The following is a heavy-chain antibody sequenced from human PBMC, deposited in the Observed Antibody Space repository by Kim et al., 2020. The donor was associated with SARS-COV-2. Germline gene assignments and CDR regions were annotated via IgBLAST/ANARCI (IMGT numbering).Heavy chain of an antibody. D-gene: IGHD4-17*01. J-gene: IGHJ4*02. CDR2: IYYSGST. CDR3: ASYGEAFDY. V-gene: IGHV4-39*01. CDR1: GGSISSSSYY. Sequence: SETLSLTCTVSGGSISSSSYYWGWIRQPPGKGLEWIGSIYYSGSTYYNLSLKSRVTISVDTSKNQFSLKLSSVTAADTAVYYCASYGEAFDYWGQGTLVTVSS.